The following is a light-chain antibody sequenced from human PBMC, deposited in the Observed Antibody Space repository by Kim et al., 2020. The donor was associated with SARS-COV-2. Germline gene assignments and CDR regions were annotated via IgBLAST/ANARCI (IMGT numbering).Light chain of an antibody. J-gene: IGLJ3*02. V-gene: IGLV2-14*03. CDR3: SSYTSSSTWV. CDR2: DVS. Sequence: GQSITISCTGTSSDVGGYNDVSWYQQRPGKAPKLMSYDVSNRPSGVSNRFSGSKSGNTASLTISGLQAEDEADYYCSSYTSSSTWVFGGGTQLTVL. CDR1: SSDVGGYND.